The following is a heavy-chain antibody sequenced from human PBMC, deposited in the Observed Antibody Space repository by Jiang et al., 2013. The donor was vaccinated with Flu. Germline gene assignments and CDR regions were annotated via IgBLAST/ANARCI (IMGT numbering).Heavy chain of an antibody. CDR1: GLFVRNTD. J-gene: IGHJ5*01. V-gene: IGHV3-53*01. Sequence: VQLLESGGGLTQPGGSLRLSCAISGLFVRNTDTTWVRQAPGKGLEWVSDIYSDGETSYADSVKGRFSISRDISKNTVHLQMNSLRAEDTAVYYCARGLTWG. CDR3: ARGLT. CDR2: IYSDGET.